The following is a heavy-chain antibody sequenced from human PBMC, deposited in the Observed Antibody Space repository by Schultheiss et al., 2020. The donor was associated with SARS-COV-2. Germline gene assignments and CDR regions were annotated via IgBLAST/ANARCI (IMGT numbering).Heavy chain of an antibody. CDR2: IYYSGST. Sequence: SETLSLTCAVYGGSFSGYYWSWIRQPPGKGLEWIGYIYYSGSTYYNPSLKSRVTISVDTSKNQFSLKLSSVTAADTAVYYCARRGIVVAMLDPWGQGTLVTVSS. CDR1: GGSFSGYY. CDR3: ARRGIVVAMLDP. J-gene: IGHJ5*02. V-gene: IGHV4-34*01. D-gene: IGHD3-22*01.